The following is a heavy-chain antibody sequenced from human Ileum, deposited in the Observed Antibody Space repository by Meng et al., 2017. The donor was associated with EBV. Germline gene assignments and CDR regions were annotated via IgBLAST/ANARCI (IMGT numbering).Heavy chain of an antibody. J-gene: IGHJ4*02. CDR1: GGSISGSNW. V-gene: IGHV4-4*02. D-gene: IGHD4-23*01. CDR2: IYHGGTT. Sequence: QVQLQESGPGLVRPSGPLSLTCAVSGGSISGSNWWSWVRQPPGKGLEWIGEIYHGGTTNYNPSLKSRVTMSVDKSKNQFSLKLSSVTAADTAVYYCSTYLYGGDEHYFDYWGQGTLVTVSS. CDR3: STYLYGGDEHYFDY.